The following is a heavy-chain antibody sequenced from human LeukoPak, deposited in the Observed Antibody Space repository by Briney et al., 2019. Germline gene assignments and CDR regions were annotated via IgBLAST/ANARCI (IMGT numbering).Heavy chain of an antibody. CDR1: GGSISSYY. CDR2: IYYSGST. CDR3: ARVVAFAFRSAGYYYDSSGDSFDI. Sequence: PSETLSLTCTVSGGSISSYYWSWIRKPPGKGLEWIGYIYYSGSTNYNPSLKSRVSISVHTSKNQFSLKLSSVTAADTAVYYCARVVAFAFRSAGYYYDSSGDSFDIWGQGTMVTVSS. D-gene: IGHD3-22*01. J-gene: IGHJ3*02. V-gene: IGHV4-59*12.